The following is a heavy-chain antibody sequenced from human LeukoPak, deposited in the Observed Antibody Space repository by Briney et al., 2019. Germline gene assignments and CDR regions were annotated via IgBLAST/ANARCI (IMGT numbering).Heavy chain of an antibody. CDR1: GGTFSSYA. V-gene: IGHV1-69*13. CDR3: AAGSSWYSGGPSDFDY. Sequence: ASVKVSCKASGGTFSSYAISWVRQAPGQGLEWMGGIIPIFGTANYAQKFQGRVTITADESTSTAYMELSSLRSDDTAVYYCAAGSSWYSGGPSDFDYWGQGTLVTVSS. CDR2: IIPIFGTA. J-gene: IGHJ4*02. D-gene: IGHD6-13*01.